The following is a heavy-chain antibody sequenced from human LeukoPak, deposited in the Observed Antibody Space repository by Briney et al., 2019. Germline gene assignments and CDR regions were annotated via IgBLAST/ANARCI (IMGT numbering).Heavy chain of an antibody. V-gene: IGHV3-13*01. CDR1: GFTFSSYD. D-gene: IGHD3-22*01. CDR3: ARAKGDDSSGYSPYFDY. Sequence: GGSLRLSCAASGFTFSSYDMHWVRQATGKGLEWVSAIGTAGDTYYPGSVKGRFTISRENAKNSLYLQMNSLRAGDTAVYYCARAKGDDSSGYSPYFDYWGQGTLVTVSS. CDR2: IGTAGDT. J-gene: IGHJ4*02.